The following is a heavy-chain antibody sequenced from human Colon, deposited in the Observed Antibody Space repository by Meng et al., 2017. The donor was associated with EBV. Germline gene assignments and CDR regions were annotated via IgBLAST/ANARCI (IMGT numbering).Heavy chain of an antibody. J-gene: IGHJ4*02. CDR2: IYYSGST. CDR3: ARVSSGWDYFDY. D-gene: IGHD6-19*01. V-gene: IGHV4-31*03. Sequence: LPKAPGPELWKPYQTLAPPCTASGGSVSSGGYYWTWIRQHPGKGLEWFGHIYYSGSTFYNPSLKRRVIISIDTSKNQFSLNLRSVTAADTAVYYCARVSSGWDYFDYWGQGTLVTVSS. CDR1: GGSVSSGGYY.